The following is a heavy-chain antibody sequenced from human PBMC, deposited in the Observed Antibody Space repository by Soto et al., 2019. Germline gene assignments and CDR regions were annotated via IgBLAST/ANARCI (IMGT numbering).Heavy chain of an antibody. Sequence: GGSLRLSCAASGFTFSNYAMTWVRQAPGKGLEWVSGISGSGTGTYYADSVEGRFTISRDNSKSTLYLEMNNLRAEDTAVYYCAKYDFWRGSGIDYWGQGTLVTVSS. CDR2: ISGSGTGT. CDR1: GFTFSNYA. V-gene: IGHV3-23*01. CDR3: AKYDFWRGSGIDY. D-gene: IGHD3-3*01. J-gene: IGHJ4*02.